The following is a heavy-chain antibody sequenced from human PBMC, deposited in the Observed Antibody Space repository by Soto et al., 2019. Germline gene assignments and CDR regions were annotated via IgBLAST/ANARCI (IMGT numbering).Heavy chain of an antibody. V-gene: IGHV4-34*01. CDR2: INHSGST. CDR3: ARPITGTTPYNWFDP. D-gene: IGHD1-7*01. Sequence: QVQLQQWGAGLLKPSETLSLTCAVYGGSFSGYYWSWIRQPPGKGLEWIGEINHSGSTNYNPSLKSRVTISVDTSKNQFSLKLSSVTAADTAVYYCARPITGTTPYNWFDPWGQGTLVTVSS. CDR1: GGSFSGYY. J-gene: IGHJ5*02.